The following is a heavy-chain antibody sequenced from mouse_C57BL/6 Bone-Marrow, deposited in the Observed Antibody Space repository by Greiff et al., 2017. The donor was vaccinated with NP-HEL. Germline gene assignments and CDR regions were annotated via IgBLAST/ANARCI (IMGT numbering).Heavy chain of an antibody. CDR1: GYTFTSYW. CDR2: IDPSDSYN. V-gene: IGHV1-69*01. J-gene: IGHJ2*01. CDR3: ARNRYYDFDY. D-gene: IGHD2-4*01. Sequence: VQLQQPGAELVMPGASVKLSCKASGYTFTSYWMHWVKQRPGQGLEWIGEIDPSDSYNNYNQKFKGKSTLTVDKSYSTAYMQLSSLTSEDSAVYYCARNRYYDFDYWGQGTTLTVSS.